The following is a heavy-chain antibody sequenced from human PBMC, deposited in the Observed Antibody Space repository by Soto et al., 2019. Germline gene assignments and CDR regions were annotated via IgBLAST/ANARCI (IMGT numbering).Heavy chain of an antibody. D-gene: IGHD3-3*01. CDR3: ARESRATIFGVELNYGMDV. CDR2: ISSSSSYI. Sequence: PGGSLRLSCAASGFTFRSYTMNWVRQAPGKGLEWVSSISSSSSYIYYTDSVKGRFTISRDNAKNSLYLQMNSLRAEDTAVYYCARESRATIFGVELNYGMDVWGQGTTVTVSS. V-gene: IGHV3-21*01. CDR1: GFTFRSYT. J-gene: IGHJ6*02.